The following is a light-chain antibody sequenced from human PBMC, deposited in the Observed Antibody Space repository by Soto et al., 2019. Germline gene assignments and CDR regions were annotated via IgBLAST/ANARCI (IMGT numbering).Light chain of an antibody. J-gene: IGLJ2*01. Sequence: HSALTQPPSVSGAPGQRVTISCTGSSSNIGAPYDVHWYQQFPGTAPKLLIFGNTNRPSGVPDRFSGSRSGTSASLAIAGLQVEDEADYYCQSYDTSLSGYVIFGGGTKLTVL. CDR2: GNT. CDR3: QSYDTSLSGYVI. V-gene: IGLV1-40*01. CDR1: SSNIGAPYD.